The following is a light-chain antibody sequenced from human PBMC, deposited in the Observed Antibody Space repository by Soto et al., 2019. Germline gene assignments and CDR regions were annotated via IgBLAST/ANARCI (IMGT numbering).Light chain of an antibody. CDR3: SSYTSSSTLSTYV. CDR2: DVS. J-gene: IGLJ1*01. V-gene: IGLV2-14*03. Sequence: SELTHPASVSGSPVQSITIPCTGTSSDVGGYNYVSWYQHHPGKAPKLMIYDVSNRPSGVSNRFSGSKSGNTASLIISGLQAEDEADYYCSSYTSSSTLSTYVFGTGTKVTVL. CDR1: SSDVGGYNY.